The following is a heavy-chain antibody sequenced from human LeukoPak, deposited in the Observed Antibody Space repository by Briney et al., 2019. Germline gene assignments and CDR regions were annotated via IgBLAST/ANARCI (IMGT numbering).Heavy chain of an antibody. Sequence: GGCLRLSCAASGFTFSSYWLHWVRQAPGKGLVWVSRIKGDERSTNYADSVKGRFTISRDNAKNTVYLEMNSLRAEDTAVYYCVRGQLWSYYHDYWGQGTLVTVSS. J-gene: IGHJ4*02. V-gene: IGHV3-74*01. D-gene: IGHD5-18*01. CDR3: VRGQLWSYYHDY. CDR2: IKGDERST. CDR1: GFTFSSYW.